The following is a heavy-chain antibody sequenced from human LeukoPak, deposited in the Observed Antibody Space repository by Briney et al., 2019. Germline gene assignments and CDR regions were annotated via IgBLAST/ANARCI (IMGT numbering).Heavy chain of an antibody. CDR1: GYTFTNYY. V-gene: IGHV1-2*02. Sequence: ASVKVSCKASGYTFTNYYIHWVRQAPGQGLEWMGWIHPSSDGTIYAQKFQGRVTMTRDTSINTAYMEMSRLRSDDTAVYYCAREGGTVFGVINDWGQGTLVTVSS. CDR3: AREGGTVFGVIND. J-gene: IGHJ4*02. CDR2: IHPSSDGT. D-gene: IGHD3-3*01.